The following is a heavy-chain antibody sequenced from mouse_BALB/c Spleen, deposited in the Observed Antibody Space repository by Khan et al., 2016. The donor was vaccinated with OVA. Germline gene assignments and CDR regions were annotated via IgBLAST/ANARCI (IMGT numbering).Heavy chain of an antibody. CDR3: AIRDYFDY. Sequence: QVQLTESGPELVRPGVSVKISCKGSGYTFTDYSMHWVKQSHAKSLEWIGVISTDSVNTNYNQKFKGKATLTVDKSSSTAYMELARMTSEDSAIYYCAIRDYFDYWGQGTTLTVSS. J-gene: IGHJ2*01. V-gene: IGHV1S137*01. CDR2: ISTDSVNT. CDR1: GYTFTDYS.